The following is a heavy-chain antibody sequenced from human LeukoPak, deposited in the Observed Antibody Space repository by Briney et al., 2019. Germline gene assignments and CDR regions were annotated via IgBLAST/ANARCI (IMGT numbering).Heavy chain of an antibody. Sequence: PGRSLRLSCAASGFTFSSYGMHWVRQAPGKGLEWVAVIWYDGSNKYYADSVKGRFTISRDNSKNTLYLQMNSLRVEDTAVYYCAGPYYSNYYYYGMDVWGQGTTVTVSS. CDR3: AGPYYSNYYYYGMDV. J-gene: IGHJ6*02. CDR2: IWYDGSNK. D-gene: IGHD4-11*01. V-gene: IGHV3-33*01. CDR1: GFTFSSYG.